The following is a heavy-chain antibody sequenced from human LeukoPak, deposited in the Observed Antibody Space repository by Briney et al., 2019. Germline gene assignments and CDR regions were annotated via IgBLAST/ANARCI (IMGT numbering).Heavy chain of an antibody. CDR3: AREAPMAARPFDY. J-gene: IGHJ4*02. CDR1: GYTFTGYY. V-gene: IGHV1-2*06. D-gene: IGHD6-6*01. Sequence: ASVKVSCKASGYTFTGYYMHWVRQAPGQGLEWMGRINPNSGGTNYAQKFQGRVTMTRDTSISTAYMELSRLRSDDTAVYYCAREAPMAARPFDYWGQGTLVTVFS. CDR2: INPNSGGT.